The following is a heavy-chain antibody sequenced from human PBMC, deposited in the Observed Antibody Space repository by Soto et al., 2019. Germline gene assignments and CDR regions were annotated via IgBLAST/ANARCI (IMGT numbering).Heavy chain of an antibody. CDR2: ISHSGRA. V-gene: IGHV4-38-2*01. Sequence: PSETLSLTCGVSGFSIQTSYCWGWIRQPPGKGLEWIGLISHSGRAISHPSFASRATISLDTTNNAFSLTLKSVTAADTAVYYCARGRSFRLVGVPIDSWGQGTLVTVSS. D-gene: IGHD3-16*02. CDR1: GFSIQTSYC. CDR3: ARGRSFRLVGVPIDS. J-gene: IGHJ4*02.